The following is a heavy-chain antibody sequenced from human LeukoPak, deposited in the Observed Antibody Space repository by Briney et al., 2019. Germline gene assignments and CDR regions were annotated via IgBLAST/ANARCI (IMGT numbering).Heavy chain of an antibody. CDR3: ARNGYSGYFDY. CDR2: IYYSGST. D-gene: IGHD5-18*01. Sequence: KASETLALTCTVSGGSISIYYWSWIRQPPGKGLEWIGYIYYSGSTNYNPSLKSRVTIAVDTSKNQFSLKLSSVTAADTAVYYCARNGYSGYFDYWGQGTLVTVSS. CDR1: GGSISIYY. V-gene: IGHV4-59*01. J-gene: IGHJ4*02.